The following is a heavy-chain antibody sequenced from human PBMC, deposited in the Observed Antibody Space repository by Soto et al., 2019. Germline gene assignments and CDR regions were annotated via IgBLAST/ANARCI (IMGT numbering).Heavy chain of an antibody. CDR2: ISGNAGRT. V-gene: IGHV3-23*01. J-gene: IGHJ6*02. D-gene: IGHD3-3*01. CDR1: GFSFSNYA. Sequence: WGSLRLSCAASGFSFSNYAVGWVRQTPGKGLEWVSVISGNAGRTYYADSVKGRFTISRDNAKNSLYLQMNSLRAEDTAVYYCARDAGEALRFLEWSLPGGMDVWGQGTTVTVSS. CDR3: ARDAGEALRFLEWSLPGGMDV.